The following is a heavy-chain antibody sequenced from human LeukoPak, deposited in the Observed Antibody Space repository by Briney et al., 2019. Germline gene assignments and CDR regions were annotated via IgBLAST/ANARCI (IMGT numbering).Heavy chain of an antibody. J-gene: IGHJ4*02. V-gene: IGHV3-11*04. Sequence: PGGSLGLSCAASGFRFSGHYMSWIRQAPGKGLEWISYISSTITTTYYADSVKGRFTISRDNAKNSLHLQMSNLRAEDTAVYYCARGDCSATNCYYFDYWGQGTLVTVSS. CDR2: ISSTITTT. CDR1: GFRFSGHY. D-gene: IGHD2-2*01. CDR3: ARGDCSATNCYYFDY.